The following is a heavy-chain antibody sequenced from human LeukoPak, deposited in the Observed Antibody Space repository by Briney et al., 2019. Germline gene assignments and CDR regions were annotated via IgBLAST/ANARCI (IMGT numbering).Heavy chain of an antibody. CDR3: ARGMASRAYDFWSGEAFDY. Sequence: GGSLRLSCAASGFTFSDYYMSWIRQAPGKGLEWVSCISSSGSTIYYADSVKGRFTISRDNAKNSLYLQMNSLRAEDTAVYYCARGMASRAYDFWSGEAFDYWGQGTLVTVSS. CDR1: GFTFSDYY. J-gene: IGHJ4*02. D-gene: IGHD3-3*01. CDR2: ISSSGSTI. V-gene: IGHV3-11*01.